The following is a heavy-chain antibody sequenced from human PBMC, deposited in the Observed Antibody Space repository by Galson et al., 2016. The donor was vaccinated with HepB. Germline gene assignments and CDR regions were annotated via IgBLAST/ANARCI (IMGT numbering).Heavy chain of an antibody. CDR2: IQNPGST. CDR3: ARDRHYDISTIYGMDV. D-gene: IGHD3-9*01. Sequence: SETLSLTCTVSSGSVSSGGYYWSWVRQSPGKGLERIGYIQNPGSTNYNPSLKGRVTISIDRSKNQFFLELTSVTAADTAVYYCARDRHYDISTIYGMDVWGQGTTVTVS. J-gene: IGHJ6*02. V-gene: IGHV4-61*08. CDR1: SGSVSSGGYY.